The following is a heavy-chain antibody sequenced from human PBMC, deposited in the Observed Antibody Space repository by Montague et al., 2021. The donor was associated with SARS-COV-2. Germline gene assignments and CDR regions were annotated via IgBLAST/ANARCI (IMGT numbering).Heavy chain of an antibody. CDR2: IKPDGTST. Sequence: SLRLSCAASGFTFRSYWMHWVRQVPGRGLVWVSRIKPDGTSTNYAASVQGRFTISRDNAKNTLSLQMNNLRVEDTAIYYCVRTLWFGDSDYYFDSWGQGTLVTVSS. J-gene: IGHJ4*02. V-gene: IGHV3-74*01. CDR1: GFTFRSYW. D-gene: IGHD3-10*01. CDR3: VRTLWFGDSDYYFDS.